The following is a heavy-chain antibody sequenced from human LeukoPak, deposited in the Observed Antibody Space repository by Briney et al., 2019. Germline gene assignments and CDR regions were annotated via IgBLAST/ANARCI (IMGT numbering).Heavy chain of an antibody. V-gene: IGHV4-39*01. CDR1: GGSISSSTYY. J-gene: IGHJ4*02. D-gene: IGHD3-10*01. Sequence: SETLSLTCSVSGGSISSSTYYWGWIRQPPGKGLEWIGNIYNSGSTYYNPSLKSRVTISVDTSKNQFSLKLSSVTAADTAVYYCARYVVYGSGKYYFDYWGQGTLVTVSS. CDR3: ARYVVYGSGKYYFDY. CDR2: IYNSGST.